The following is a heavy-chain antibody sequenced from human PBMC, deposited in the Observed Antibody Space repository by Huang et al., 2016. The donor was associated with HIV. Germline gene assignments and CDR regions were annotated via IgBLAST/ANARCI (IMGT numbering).Heavy chain of an antibody. D-gene: IGHD5-18*01. CDR3: ARGGGIQLWLLGYYYMDV. CDR1: GYTFSSFG. V-gene: IGHV1-18*01. J-gene: IGHJ6*03. CDR2: ISGYNGNT. Sequence: QVQLVQSGAEVKKPGASVKVSCKASGYTFSSFGSSWVRQAPGQGLEWVGWISGYNGNTKFAQKVQGRLTMTTDTSTSTAYMELRSLRSDDTAVYYCARGGGIQLWLLGYYYMDVWGNGTTVTVSS.